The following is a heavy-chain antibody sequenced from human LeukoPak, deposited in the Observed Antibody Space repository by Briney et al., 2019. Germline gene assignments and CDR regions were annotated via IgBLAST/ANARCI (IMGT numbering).Heavy chain of an antibody. CDR3: ARTNIGPDIVVVVAATQFLADY. CDR1: GYTFTSYG. D-gene: IGHD2-15*01. CDR2: ISTYNGNT. Sequence: ASVKVSCKASGYTFTSYGISWVRQAPGQGLEWMGWISTYNGNTNYAQKLQGRVTMTTDTSTSTAYMELRSLRSDDTAVYYCARTNIGPDIVVVVAATQFLADYWGQGTLVTVSS. V-gene: IGHV1-18*01. J-gene: IGHJ4*02.